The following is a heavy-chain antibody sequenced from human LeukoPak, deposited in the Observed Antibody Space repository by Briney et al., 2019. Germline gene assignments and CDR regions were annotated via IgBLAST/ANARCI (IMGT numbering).Heavy chain of an antibody. V-gene: IGHV3-23*01. CDR2: ISGSGGST. J-gene: IGHJ3*02. CDR1: GFTFNSYA. Sequence: GGSLRLSCAASGFTFNSYAMSWVRQAPGKGLEWVSAISGSGGSTYYADSVKGRFTVSRDNSKNTLYLQMNSLRAEDTAVYYCANLDYGDHTGSYAFDIWGQGTMVTVSS. D-gene: IGHD4-17*01. CDR3: ANLDYGDHTGSYAFDI.